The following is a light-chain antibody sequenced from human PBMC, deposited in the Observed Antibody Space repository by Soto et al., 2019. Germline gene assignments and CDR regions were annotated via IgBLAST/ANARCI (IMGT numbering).Light chain of an antibody. J-gene: IGKJ1*01. CDR1: QSVRSNY. CDR2: AAS. Sequence: EIVLTQSPGTLTLSPGERATLPCRASQSVRSNYLAWYQQGPGQAPRLLIFAASSRATGIPDRFSGSGSGTDFTLTISRLEPEDFAVYYCQQYSTSPWTFGQGTKVDIK. CDR3: QQYSTSPWT. V-gene: IGKV3-20*01.